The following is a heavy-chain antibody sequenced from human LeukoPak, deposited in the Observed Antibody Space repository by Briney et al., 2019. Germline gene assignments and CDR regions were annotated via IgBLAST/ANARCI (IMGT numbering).Heavy chain of an antibody. V-gene: IGHV4-39*01. J-gene: IGHJ4*02. Sequence: SETLSLTCTVSGGSISSSSYYWGWIRQPPGKGLEWIGSIYYSGSTYYNPSLKSRVTISVDTSKNQFSLKLSSVTAADTAIYYCARLSTLYCSSTSCFNEFDYWGQGTLVTVSS. CDR3: ARLSTLYCSSTSCFNEFDY. CDR1: GGSISSSSYY. D-gene: IGHD2-2*01. CDR2: IYYSGST.